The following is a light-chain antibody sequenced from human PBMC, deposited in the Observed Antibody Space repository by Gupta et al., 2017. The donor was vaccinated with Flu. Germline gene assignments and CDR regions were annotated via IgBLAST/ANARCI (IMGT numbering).Light chain of an antibody. V-gene: IGKV1-17*01. CDR3: RQHNSYPKT. CDR2: AAS. J-gene: IGKJ1*01. Sequence: DLQMSQSPSSLSASLGDRVTITCRASRGIDNALRWLQQTPGRAPKLLSYAASKMENGVPARFSGNGSGTEVTLTITSLQTEDLATYYCRQHNSYPKTFGQGTKVEVK. CDR1: RGIDNA.